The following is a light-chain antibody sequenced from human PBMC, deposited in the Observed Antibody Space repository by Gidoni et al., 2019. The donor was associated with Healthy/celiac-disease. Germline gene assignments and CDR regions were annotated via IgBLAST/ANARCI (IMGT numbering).Light chain of an antibody. CDR1: QSVSRSY. CDR2: GAS. CDR3: QQYGSLPAS. J-gene: IGKJ2*03. Sequence: ELVLTQSPGTLSLSQGEGATLSCRASQSVSRSYLAWYQQKPGQAPRLLIYGASSRATGIPDRFSGSGSGTDFTLTISRLEPEDFAVYYCQQYGSLPASFXQXTKLEIK. V-gene: IGKV3-20*01.